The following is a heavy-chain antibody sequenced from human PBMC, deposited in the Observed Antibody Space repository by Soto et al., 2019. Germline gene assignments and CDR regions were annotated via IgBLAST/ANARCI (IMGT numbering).Heavy chain of an antibody. Sequence: SETLSLTCAVYGGSFSGYYWSWIRQPPGKGLEWIGEINHSGSTNYNPSLKSRVTISVDTSKNQFSLKLSSVTAADTAVYYCARLIDDYVWGSYRPRGYFDYWGQGTLVTVSS. CDR3: ARLIDDYVWGSYRPRGYFDY. J-gene: IGHJ4*02. D-gene: IGHD3-16*02. CDR2: INHSGST. CDR1: GGSFSGYY. V-gene: IGHV4-34*01.